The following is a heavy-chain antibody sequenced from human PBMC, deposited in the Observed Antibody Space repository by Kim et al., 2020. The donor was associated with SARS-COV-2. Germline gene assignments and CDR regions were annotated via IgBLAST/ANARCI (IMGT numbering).Heavy chain of an antibody. V-gene: IGHV3-66*01. Sequence: ADSVKGRFTISRYNSKNTLYLQMNNLRAEDTAVYYCARDLDEGWLRGFDYWGQGTLVTVSS. CDR3: ARDLDEGWLRGFDY. J-gene: IGHJ4*02. D-gene: IGHD5-12*01.